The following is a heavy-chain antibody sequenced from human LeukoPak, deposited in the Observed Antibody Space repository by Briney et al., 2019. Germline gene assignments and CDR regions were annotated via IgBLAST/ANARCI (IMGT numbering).Heavy chain of an antibody. J-gene: IGHJ4*02. CDR3: VRELSVAGSFLDY. D-gene: IGHD6-19*01. CDR2: ISNSSTTI. V-gene: IGHV3-48*04. CDR1: GFTFSTYS. Sequence: PGGSQRLSCAASGFTFSTYSMNWVRQAPGKGLEWVSYISNSSTTIYYADSVKGRFTISRDNAKNTVYLQMNSLRAEDTAMYYCVRELSVAGSFLDYWGQGTLVTVSS.